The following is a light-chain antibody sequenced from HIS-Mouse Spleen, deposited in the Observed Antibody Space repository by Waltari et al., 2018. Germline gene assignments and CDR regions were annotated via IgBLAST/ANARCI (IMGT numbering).Light chain of an antibody. Sequence: QSVLTQPPSASGTPGQRVTISCSGSSSNIGSNTVNWYQQRPGTAPKLLIYSNNQRPSGVPDRFSGSKSGTSASLAISGLQSEDEADYYCAAWDDSLNGPVFGGGTK. CDR3: AAWDDSLNGPV. CDR1: SSNIGSNT. V-gene: IGLV1-44*01. J-gene: IGLJ2*01. CDR2: SNN.